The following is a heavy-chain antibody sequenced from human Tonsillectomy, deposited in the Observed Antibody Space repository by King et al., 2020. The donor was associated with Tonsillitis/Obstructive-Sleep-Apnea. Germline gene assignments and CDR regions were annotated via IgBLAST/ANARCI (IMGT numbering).Heavy chain of an antibody. CDR3: ARGKVASGSYYVLDY. Sequence: QLQESGPGLVKPSETLSLTCTVSGGSISSYYWSWIRQPPGKGLDWIGYIYYSGSTNYNPSLKSRVTISVDTSKNQFSLKLSSVTAADTAVYYCARGKVASGSYYVLDYWGQGTLVTVSS. CDR2: IYYSGST. CDR1: GGSISSYY. J-gene: IGHJ4*02. V-gene: IGHV4-59*01. D-gene: IGHD1-26*01.